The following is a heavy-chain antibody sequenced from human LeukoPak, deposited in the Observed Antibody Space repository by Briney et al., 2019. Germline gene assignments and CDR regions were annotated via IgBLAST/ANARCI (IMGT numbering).Heavy chain of an antibody. CDR1: GYSFTSYW. V-gene: IGHV5-51*01. CDR3: ARGGPYCGGDCYSNWFDP. Sequence: GESLKISCKGSGYSFTSYWIGWVRQMPGKGLEWMGIIYPGDSDTRYSPSFQGQVTISADKSISTAYLQWSSLKALDTAMYYCARGGPYCGGDCYSNWFDPWGQGTLVTVSS. CDR2: IYPGDSDT. J-gene: IGHJ5*02. D-gene: IGHD2-21*02.